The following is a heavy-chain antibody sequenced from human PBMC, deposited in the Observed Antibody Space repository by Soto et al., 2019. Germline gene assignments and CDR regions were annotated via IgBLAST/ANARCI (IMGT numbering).Heavy chain of an antibody. CDR1: GYTFTSYG. J-gene: IGHJ6*04. CDR3: ARVRGDIVVVPAATPYYYYGMDV. V-gene: IGHV1-18*01. Sequence: QVQLVQSGAEVKKPGASVKVSCKASGYTFTSYGISWVRQAPGQGLEWMGWISAYNGNTNYEQKLQGIVTMTPATSTSTAYMELRSLRSDDTAVYYCARVRGDIVVVPAATPYYYYGMDVWGKGTTVTVSS. CDR2: ISAYNGNT. D-gene: IGHD2-2*01.